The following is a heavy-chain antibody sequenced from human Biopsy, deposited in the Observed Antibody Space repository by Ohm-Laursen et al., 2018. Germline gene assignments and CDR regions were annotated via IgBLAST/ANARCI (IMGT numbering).Heavy chain of an antibody. CDR2: ISNSGNT. J-gene: IGHJ2*01. V-gene: IGHV4-59*08. D-gene: IGHD1-26*01. CDR3: ARHAPSYSGSYWRYFDL. Sequence: GTLSLTCTVSGDSINSSYWSWIRQAPGKGLEWIGFISNSGNTNYNPSLKSRVTISVDTSMNHLSLRLTSVTAADTAVYYCARHAPSYSGSYWRYFDLWGRGTLVTVSS. CDR1: GDSINSSY.